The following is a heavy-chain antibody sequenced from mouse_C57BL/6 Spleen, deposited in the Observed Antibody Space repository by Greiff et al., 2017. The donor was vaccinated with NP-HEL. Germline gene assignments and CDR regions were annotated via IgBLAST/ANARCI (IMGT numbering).Heavy chain of an antibody. Sequence: QVQLQQPGAELVRPGSSVKLSCKASGYTFTSYWMDWVKQRPGQGLEWIGNIYPSDSETHYNQKFKDKDTLTVDKSSSTAYMQLSSLTSEDSAVYYCARRAHYYAMDYWGQGTSVTVSS. V-gene: IGHV1-61*01. D-gene: IGHD3-1*01. CDR3: ARRAHYYAMDY. J-gene: IGHJ4*01. CDR1: GYTFTSYW. CDR2: IYPSDSET.